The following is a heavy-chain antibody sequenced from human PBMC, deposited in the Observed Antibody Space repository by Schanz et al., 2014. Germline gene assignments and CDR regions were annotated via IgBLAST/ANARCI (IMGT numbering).Heavy chain of an antibody. CDR3: ARHRFGVFYYGLDV. CDR2: ISDYNGKT. V-gene: IGHV1-18*01. Sequence: QVQLVQSGAEVKKPGASVKVSCTASGYTLKNYGISWVRQAPGLGLEWMGWISDYNGKTNYAQKFQDRVIMSTDRSSSTAYLELRSLTSDDSAIYYCARHRFGVFYYGLDVSGQGTTXLVSS. CDR1: GYTLKNYG. J-gene: IGHJ6*02. D-gene: IGHD3-10*01.